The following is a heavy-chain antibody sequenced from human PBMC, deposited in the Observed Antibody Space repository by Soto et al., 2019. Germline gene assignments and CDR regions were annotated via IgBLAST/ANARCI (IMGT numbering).Heavy chain of an antibody. J-gene: IGHJ4*01. CDR1: GYTFTSYG. V-gene: IGHV1-18*01. D-gene: IGHD2-8*01. CDR3: AREGGDIVQMVYALPWY. Sequence: ASVKVSCKASGYTFTSYGISWVRQAPGQGLEWMGWISAYNGNTNYAQKLQGRVTMTTDTSTSTAYMELRSLRSDDTAVYYCAREGGDIVQMVYALPWYWGHGTLVTVSS. CDR2: ISAYNGNT.